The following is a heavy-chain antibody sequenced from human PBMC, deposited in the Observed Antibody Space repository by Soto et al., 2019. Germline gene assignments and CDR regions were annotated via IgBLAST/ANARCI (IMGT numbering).Heavy chain of an antibody. Sequence: SETLSLTCTVSGGSISSYYWGWIRQPPGKGLEWIGTIYYSGGTYYNPSLKSRVTISGDTSKNQFSLKLSSVTAADTAVYFCARYSSAWSFDSWGQGTLVTVSS. CDR1: GGSISSYY. V-gene: IGHV4-39*01. CDR2: IYYSGGT. CDR3: ARYSSAWSFDS. D-gene: IGHD6-19*01. J-gene: IGHJ4*02.